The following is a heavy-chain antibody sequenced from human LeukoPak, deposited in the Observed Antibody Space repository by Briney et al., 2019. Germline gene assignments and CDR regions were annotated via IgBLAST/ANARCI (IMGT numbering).Heavy chain of an antibody. CDR2: IKQDGSER. J-gene: IGHJ4*02. V-gene: IGHV3-7*01. CDR1: GFPFSGFS. D-gene: IGHD3-10*01. CDR3: ARAGSHWHYVY. Sequence: RGSLRLSCAASGFPFSGFSMSWVRQSPTKGLEWVANIKQDGSERYYVDSVKGRFTISRDNAKNSLSLQMNNLRVEDTAVYYCARAGSHWHYVYWGQGTVVTVSS.